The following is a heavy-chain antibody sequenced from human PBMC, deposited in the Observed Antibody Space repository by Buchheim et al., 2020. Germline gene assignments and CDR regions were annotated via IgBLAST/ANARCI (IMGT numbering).Heavy chain of an antibody. CDR3: ARVRGPEYYDSSGYYLDY. V-gene: IGHV4-30-4*01. D-gene: IGHD3-22*01. CDR2: IYYSGST. Sequence: QVQLQESGPGLVKPSQTLSLTCTVSGGSISSGDYYWGWIRQPPGKGLEWIGYIYYSGSTYYNPSLKSRVTISVDTSKNQFSLKLSSVTAADTAVYYCARVRGPEYYDSSGYYLDYWGQGTL. J-gene: IGHJ4*02. CDR1: GGSISSGDYY.